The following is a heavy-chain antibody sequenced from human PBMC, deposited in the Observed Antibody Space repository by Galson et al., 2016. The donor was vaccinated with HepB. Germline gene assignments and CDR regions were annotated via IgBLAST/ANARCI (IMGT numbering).Heavy chain of an antibody. CDR1: GFTFSNYV. J-gene: IGHJ4*02. CDR2: IIVSASRT. Sequence: SLRLSCAASGFTFSNYVMSWVRQAPGKGLEWVSTIIVSASRTYYADSVKGRFTISRDNSKNMLLLQMNSLTAEDTATYYCARRKSAISTTEQIDTWGQGTLVTVSS. V-gene: IGHV3-23*01. CDR3: ARRKSAISTTEQIDT. D-gene: IGHD5/OR15-5a*01.